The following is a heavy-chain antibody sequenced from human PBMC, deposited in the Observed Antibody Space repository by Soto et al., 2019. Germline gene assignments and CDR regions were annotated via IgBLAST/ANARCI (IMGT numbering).Heavy chain of an antibody. Sequence: GGSLRLSCAASGFTFSGSAMHWVRQASGKGLEWVGRIRSKANSYATAYAASVKGRFTISRDDSKNTAYLQMNSLKTEDTAVYYCTRRKDGPGDYYYYYGMDVWGQGTTATVSS. J-gene: IGHJ6*02. CDR3: TRRKDGPGDYYYYYGMDV. CDR2: IRSKANSYAT. V-gene: IGHV3-73*01. D-gene: IGHD2-15*01. CDR1: GFTFSGSA.